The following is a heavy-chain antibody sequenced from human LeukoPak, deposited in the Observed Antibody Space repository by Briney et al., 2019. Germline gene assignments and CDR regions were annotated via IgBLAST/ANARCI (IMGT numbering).Heavy chain of an antibody. J-gene: IGHJ6*02. V-gene: IGHV4-34*01. D-gene: IGHD3-10*01. CDR2: INHSGST. Sequence: SETLSLTCAVYGGSFSGYYWSWIRQPPGKGLEWIGEINHSGSTNYNPSLKSRVTISVDTYKNQFSLKLSSVTAADTAVYYCARNYYGSGSTYYGMDVWGQGTTVTVSS. CDR3: ARNYYGSGSTYYGMDV. CDR1: GGSFSGYY.